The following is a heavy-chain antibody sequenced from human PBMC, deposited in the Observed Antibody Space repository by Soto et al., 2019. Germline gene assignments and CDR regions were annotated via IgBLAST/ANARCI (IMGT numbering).Heavy chain of an antibody. CDR2: IFHSGST. V-gene: IGHV4-4*02. J-gene: IGHJ4*02. CDR3: ARDGPDGYNLGY. CDR1: GVSISSGSW. D-gene: IGHD5-12*01. Sequence: QMQESGPGLVEPSGTLSLTCDVSGVSISSGSWWSWVRQPPGKGLEWIGEIFHSGSTKYNPSLKSRVTISVDHAKNHFSLRGTSVTAADTAVYYCARDGPDGYNLGYWGQGTLVTVSS.